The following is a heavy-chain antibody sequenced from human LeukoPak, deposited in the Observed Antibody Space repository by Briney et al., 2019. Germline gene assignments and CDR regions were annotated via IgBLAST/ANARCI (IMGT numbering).Heavy chain of an antibody. V-gene: IGHV3-30*02. J-gene: IGHJ4*02. CDR2: IRYDGSNK. D-gene: IGHD2-2*01. CDR1: GFTFSSYG. CDR3: AKDQGGIIVVVPAAFDY. Sequence: GGSLRLSCAASGFTFSSYGMHWVRQAPGKGLEWVAFIRYDGSNKYYADSVKGRFTISRDNSKNTLYLQMNSLRAEDTAVYYCAKDQGGIIVVVPAAFDYWGQGTLVTVSS.